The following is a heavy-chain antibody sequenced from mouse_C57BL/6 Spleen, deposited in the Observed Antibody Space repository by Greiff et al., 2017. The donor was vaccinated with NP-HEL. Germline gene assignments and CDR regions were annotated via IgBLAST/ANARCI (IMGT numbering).Heavy chain of an antibody. CDR3: AREGSNSHYYFDY. Sequence: QVQLQQPGAELVKPGASVKMSCKASGYTFTSYWITWVKQRPGQGLEWIRDIYPGSGSTNYNEKFKSKATLTVDTSSSTAYMQLSSLTSEDSAVYYCAREGSNSHYYFDYWGQGTTLTVSS. CDR2: IYPGSGST. CDR1: GYTFTSYW. V-gene: IGHV1-55*01. J-gene: IGHJ2*01. D-gene: IGHD2-5*01.